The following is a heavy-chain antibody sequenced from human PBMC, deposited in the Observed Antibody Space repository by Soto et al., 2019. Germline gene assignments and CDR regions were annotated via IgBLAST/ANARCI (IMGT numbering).Heavy chain of an antibody. J-gene: IGHJ4*02. D-gene: IGHD3-10*01. V-gene: IGHV3-30-3*01. CDR3: VRSSGWTGDY. Sequence: PGGSLRLSCAASGFTFSSYSLDWVRQAPDTGLEWVAGISSDGSNKYYADSVKGRFTISRDNSKNTLYLQMNSLRVDDTAVYHCVRSSGWTGDYWGQGILGTVSS. CDR1: GFTFSSYS. CDR2: ISSDGSNK.